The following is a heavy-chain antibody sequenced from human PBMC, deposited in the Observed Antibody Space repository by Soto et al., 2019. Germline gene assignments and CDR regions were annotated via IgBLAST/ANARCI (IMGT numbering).Heavy chain of an antibody. CDR3: ARRRVATETFYY. D-gene: IGHD5-12*01. V-gene: IGHV4-30-4*01. CDR1: GGSLSSGDYY. Sequence: SETLSLTCTVSGGSLSSGDYYWSRIRQPPGKGLAWTGYIYYSGSTYYNPSLKSRVTMSVDTSKNPFSLTETSVTAADTAGYYCARRRVATETFYYWGQGTLVTVSS. J-gene: IGHJ4*02. CDR2: IYYSGST.